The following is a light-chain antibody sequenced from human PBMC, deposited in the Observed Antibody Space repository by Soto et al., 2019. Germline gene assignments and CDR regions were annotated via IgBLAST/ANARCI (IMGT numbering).Light chain of an antibody. CDR2: KAS. CDR1: HSISAW. Sequence: DIQMTQSPSTLSASVGDRVSINCRASHSISAWLAWYQQKPGKAPRLLIYKASTLEIGVPSRFSGSGSGTEFTLTISSLQPDDVATYYCQQYNDYSWTFGQGTKVDIK. V-gene: IGKV1-5*03. CDR3: QQYNDYSWT. J-gene: IGKJ1*01.